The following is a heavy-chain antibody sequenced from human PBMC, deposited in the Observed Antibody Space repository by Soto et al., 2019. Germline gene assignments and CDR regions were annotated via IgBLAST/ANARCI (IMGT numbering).Heavy chain of an antibody. D-gene: IGHD6-13*01. V-gene: IGHV5-51*01. J-gene: IGHJ6*02. Sequence: GESLKISCKGSGYSFTSYWIGWVRQMPGKGLEWMGIIYPGDSDTRYSPSFQGQVTISADKSISTAYLQWSSLKASDTAMYYCARQAAAGKYYYAMEGWGQRSTVTVSS. CDR1: GYSFTSYW. CDR2: IYPGDSDT. CDR3: ARQAAAGKYYYAMEG.